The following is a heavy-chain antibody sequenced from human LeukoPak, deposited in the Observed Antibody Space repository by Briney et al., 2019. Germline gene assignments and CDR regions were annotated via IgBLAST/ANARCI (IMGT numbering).Heavy chain of an antibody. Sequence: PGGSLRLSCAASGFIFSSYSMTWVRQAPGKGLEWVSHISSGGNSIDYADSVKGRFTISRANAKNSLYLQMDSLRDEDTAVYYCARSYDAPYYYYGMDVWGQGTTVTVSS. J-gene: IGHJ6*02. D-gene: IGHD3-3*01. CDR1: GFIFSSYS. V-gene: IGHV3-48*02. CDR2: ISSGGNSI. CDR3: ARSYDAPYYYYGMDV.